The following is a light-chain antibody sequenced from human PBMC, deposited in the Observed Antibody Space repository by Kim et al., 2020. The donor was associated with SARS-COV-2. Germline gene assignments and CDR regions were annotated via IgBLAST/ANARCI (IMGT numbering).Light chain of an antibody. V-gene: IGKV3-15*01. CDR1: QRISTN. Sequence: SPGERVTLSCRASQRISTNLAWYQQKPGQAPRLLIYGASTRATGLPARFSGSGSGTEFTLTISSLQSEDFATYFCLQHNTYPITFGQGTRLEIK. CDR2: GAS. CDR3: LQHNTYPIT. J-gene: IGKJ5*01.